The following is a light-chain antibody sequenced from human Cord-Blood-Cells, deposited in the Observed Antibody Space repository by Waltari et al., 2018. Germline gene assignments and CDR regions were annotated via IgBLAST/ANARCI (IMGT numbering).Light chain of an antibody. CDR2: GAS. Sequence: EIVLTQSPGTLSWSPGERATLSCRASQSVSSSYLAWYQQKPGQAPRLLIYGASSRATGIPDRFSGSGSGTDFTLTISRLEPEDFAVYYCQQYGSSPQTFGQGTKVEIK. V-gene: IGKV3-20*01. CDR1: QSVSSSY. J-gene: IGKJ1*01. CDR3: QQYGSSPQT.